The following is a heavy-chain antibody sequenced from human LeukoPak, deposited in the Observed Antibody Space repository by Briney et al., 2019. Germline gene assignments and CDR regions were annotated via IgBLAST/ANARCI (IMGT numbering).Heavy chain of an antibody. CDR2: INAGNGNT. CDR1: GYTFTIYA. V-gene: IGHV1-3*01. CDR3: ARDSPPYLDTAMGSFDY. Sequence: GASVNVSCTASGYTFTIYAMHWVRQAPGQRLEWMGWINAGNGNTKYSQKFQGRVTITRDTSASTAYMELSSLRSEDTAVYYCARDSPPYLDTAMGSFDYWGQGTLLTVSS. J-gene: IGHJ4*02. D-gene: IGHD5-18*01.